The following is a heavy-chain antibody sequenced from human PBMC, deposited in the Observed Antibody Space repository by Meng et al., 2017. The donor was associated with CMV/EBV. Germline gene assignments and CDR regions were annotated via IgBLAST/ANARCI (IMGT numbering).Heavy chain of an antibody. D-gene: IGHD6-6*01. CDR3: ASSDGDSSSSILDY. J-gene: IGHJ4*03. V-gene: IGHV1-18*01. CDR1: GYTFTSYG. Sequence: ASVKVSCKASGYTFTSYGISWVRQAPGQGLEWMGWISAYNGNTNYAQKLQGRVTMTTDTSTSTAYMELRSLRSDDTAVYYCASSDGDSSSSILDYWGQGTTVTVSS. CDR2: ISAYNGNT.